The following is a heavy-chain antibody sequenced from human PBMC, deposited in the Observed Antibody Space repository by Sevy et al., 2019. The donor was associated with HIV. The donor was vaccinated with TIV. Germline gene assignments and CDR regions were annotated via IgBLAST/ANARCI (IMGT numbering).Heavy chain of an antibody. D-gene: IGHD1-26*01. Sequence: GGSLRLSCAASGFTFRNYTMNWVRQAPGKGLQWVSSITSDSTYVFYADSLRGRFTISRDNAKNSLYLQMNSLRAEDTALYYCARGTRGTFGNWGQGTLVTVSS. J-gene: IGHJ4*02. CDR1: GFTFRNYT. CDR2: ITSDSTYV. V-gene: IGHV3-21*01. CDR3: ARGTRGTFGN.